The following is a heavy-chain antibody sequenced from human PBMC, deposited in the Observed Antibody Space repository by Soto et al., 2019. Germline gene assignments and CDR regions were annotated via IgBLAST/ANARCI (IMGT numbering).Heavy chain of an antibody. V-gene: IGHV1-3*01. CDR3: ARSAKKTWLPDF. D-gene: IGHD5-12*01. CDR2: INAGNGNT. J-gene: IGHJ1*01. CDR1: GFSFIDYS. Sequence: GASVKVSCKASGFSFIDYSILWVRQAPGQSREWLGWINAGNGNTKYSHKFQDRVTITSDTSATTTYMELRSLRSEDTAVFYCARSAKKTWLPDFWGQGXPVTVSS.